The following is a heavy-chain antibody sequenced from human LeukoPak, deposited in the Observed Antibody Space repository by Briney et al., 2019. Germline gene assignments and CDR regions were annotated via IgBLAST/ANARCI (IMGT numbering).Heavy chain of an antibody. Sequence: PGGSLRLSCAASGFTFDDYTMHWVRQAPGRGLEWVSLISWDGGSTYYADSVKGRFTISRDNSKSSLYLQMNSLRTEDTALYYCAKGGVVVAARDYFDYWGQGTLVTVSS. CDR3: AKGGVVVAARDYFDY. J-gene: IGHJ4*02. D-gene: IGHD2-15*01. CDR2: ISWDGGST. V-gene: IGHV3-43*01. CDR1: GFTFDDYT.